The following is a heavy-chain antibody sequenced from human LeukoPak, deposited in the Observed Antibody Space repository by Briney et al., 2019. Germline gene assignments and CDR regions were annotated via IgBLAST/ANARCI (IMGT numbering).Heavy chain of an antibody. J-gene: IGHJ4*02. V-gene: IGHV3-66*01. Sequence: PGGSLRLSCAASGFTFSSYSMNWLRQAPGKGLEWVSVIYSGGSTYYADSVKGRFTISRDNSKNTLYLQMNSLRAEDMAVYCCARDLAPTRSGRNRGDYWGQGTLVTVSS. CDR3: ARDLAPTRSGRNRGDY. CDR1: GFTFSSYS. D-gene: IGHD3-10*01. CDR2: IYSGGST.